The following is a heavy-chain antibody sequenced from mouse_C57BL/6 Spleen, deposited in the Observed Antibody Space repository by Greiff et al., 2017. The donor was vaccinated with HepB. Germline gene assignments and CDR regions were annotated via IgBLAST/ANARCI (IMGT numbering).Heavy chain of an antibody. CDR1: GYTFTSYW. V-gene: IGHV1-69*01. D-gene: IGHD4-1*01. J-gene: IGHJ3*01. CDR2: IDPSDSYT. CDR3: ARSVTGTGFAY. Sequence: VQLQQPGAELVMPGASVKLSCKASGYTFTSYWMHWVKQRPGQGLEWIGEIDPSDSYTNYNQKFKGKSTLTVDKSSSTAYMQLSSLTSEDSAVYDCARSVTGTGFAYWGQGTLVTVSA.